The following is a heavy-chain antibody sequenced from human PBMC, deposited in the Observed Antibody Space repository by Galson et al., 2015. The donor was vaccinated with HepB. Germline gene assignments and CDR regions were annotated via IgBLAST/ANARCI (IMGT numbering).Heavy chain of an antibody. Sequence: SVKVSCKASGGTFSSYAISWVRQAPGQGLEWMGGIIPMFRTTNYARKFRGRVTIAADEFTGTAHMELSSLRSEDTAIYYCAGQDCSTTNCYFAWFGPWGQGTLVTVPS. CDR1: GGTFSSYA. CDR2: IIPMFRTT. D-gene: IGHD2-2*01. V-gene: IGHV1-69*13. J-gene: IGHJ5*02. CDR3: AGQDCSTTNCYFAWFGP.